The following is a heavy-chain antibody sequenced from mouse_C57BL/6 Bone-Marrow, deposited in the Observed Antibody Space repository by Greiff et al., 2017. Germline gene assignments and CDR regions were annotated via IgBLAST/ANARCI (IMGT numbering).Heavy chain of an antibody. CDR2: ISYDGSN. CDR1: GYSITSGYY. D-gene: IGHD2-5*01. V-gene: IGHV3-6*01. Sequence: EVQLQESGPGLVKPSQSLSLTCSVTGYSITSGYYWNWIRQFPGNKLEWMGYISYDGSNNYNPSLKNRSSITRDTSKNQFFLKLNSVTTEDTATYYCARDDSNYVGGAMDYWGQGTSVTVSS. CDR3: ARDDSNYVGGAMDY. J-gene: IGHJ4*01.